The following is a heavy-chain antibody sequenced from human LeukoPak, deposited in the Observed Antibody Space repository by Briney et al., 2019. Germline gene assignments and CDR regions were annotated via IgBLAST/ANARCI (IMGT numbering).Heavy chain of an antibody. CDR2: IYYSGST. D-gene: IGHD3-10*01. Sequence: SETLSLTCTVSGGSISSYYWSWIRQPPGKGLEWIGYIYYSGSTNYNPSLKSRVTISVDTSKNQFSLKLSSVTAADTAVYYCARGGGYWGQGTLVTVSS. J-gene: IGHJ4*02. V-gene: IGHV4-59*01. CDR1: GGSISSYY. CDR3: ARGGGY.